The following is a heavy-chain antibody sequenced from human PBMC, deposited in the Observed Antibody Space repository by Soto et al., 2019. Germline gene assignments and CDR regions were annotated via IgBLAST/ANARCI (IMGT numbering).Heavy chain of an antibody. CDR2: INTGNGSS. V-gene: IGHV1-3*04. D-gene: IGHD4-17*01. CDR3: ARNVDYFDP. CDR1: GYTFTRYA. Sequence: QVQLVQSGPEVKKPGASVKVSCKASGYTFTRYAMHWVRQAPGQGLEWMGWINTGNGSSHYSQKFHGRVTFTRDTSATTAYMELTGLRPEDTAIYFCARNVDYFDPWGQGTLVTVSS. J-gene: IGHJ5*02.